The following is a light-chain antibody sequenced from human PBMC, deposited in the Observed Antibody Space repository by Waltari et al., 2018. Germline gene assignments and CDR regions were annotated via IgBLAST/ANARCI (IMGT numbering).Light chain of an antibody. CDR3: QQSYGTPPNG. CDR2: ASS. V-gene: IGKV1-39*01. CDR1: RSINSF. J-gene: IGKJ5*01. Sequence: DIQMTQSPSSLSASIGDRVTITCRTSRSINSFLNWYQQKPGKAPKLLIYASSNLQPDVPSRFSGSGSGTEYTLTISSLQPEDFATYYCQQSYGTPPNGFGQGTRLDI.